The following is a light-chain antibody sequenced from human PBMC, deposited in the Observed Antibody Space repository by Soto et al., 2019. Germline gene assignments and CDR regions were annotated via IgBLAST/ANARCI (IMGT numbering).Light chain of an antibody. CDR2: DNN. CDR1: SSNIGNNY. V-gene: IGLV1-51*01. CDR3: GTWDSSLSVWV. J-gene: IGLJ3*02. Sequence: QSVLTQPPSVSAAPGQKVTISCSGSSSNIGNNYVSWYQQLPGTALKLLIYDNNKRPSGIPDRFSGSKSGTSATLGITGLQTGDEADYYCGTWDSSLSVWVFGGGTKLTVL.